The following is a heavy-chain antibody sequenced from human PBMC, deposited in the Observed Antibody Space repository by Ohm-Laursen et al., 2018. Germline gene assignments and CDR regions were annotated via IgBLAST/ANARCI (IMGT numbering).Heavy chain of an antibody. CDR3: ARAGIRRWLQLGYFQH. V-gene: IGHV4-34*01. D-gene: IGHD5-24*01. J-gene: IGHJ1*01. CDR2: INHSGST. Sequence: SETLSLTCAVYGGSFSGYYWSWIRQPPGKGLEWIGEINHSGSTNYNPSLKSRVTILVDTSKNQFSLKLSSVTAADTAVYYCARAGIRRWLQLGYFQHWGQGTLVTVSS. CDR1: GGSFSGYY.